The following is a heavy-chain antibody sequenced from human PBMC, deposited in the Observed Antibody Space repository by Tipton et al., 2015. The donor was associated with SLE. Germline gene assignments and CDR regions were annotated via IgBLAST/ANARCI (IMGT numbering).Heavy chain of an antibody. J-gene: IGHJ4*02. CDR1: GGSISSYY. CDR2: IYYSGST. V-gene: IGHV4-59*01. D-gene: IGHD6-13*01. Sequence: TLSLTCTVSGGSISSYYWSWIRQPPGKGLEWIGYIYYSGSTNYNPSLKSRVTISVDTSKNQFSLKLSSMTAADTAVYYCARDPRGYSSSRSFDYWGQGTLVTVSS. CDR3: ARDPRGYSSSRSFDY.